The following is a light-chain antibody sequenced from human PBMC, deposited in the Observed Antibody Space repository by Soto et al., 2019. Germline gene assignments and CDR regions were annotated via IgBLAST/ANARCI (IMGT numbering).Light chain of an antibody. J-gene: IGLJ7*01. V-gene: IGLV2-14*03. Sequence: ALTQPASVSGSPGQSITISCTGTSSDIGAYNSVSWYQQHPGKAPKLIIYDVSSRPSGISNRFSGSKSGNTASLTISGLQADDDATYYCSSYTSLTTEVFGGGTQLTVL. CDR2: DVS. CDR1: SSDIGAYNS. CDR3: SSYTSLTTEV.